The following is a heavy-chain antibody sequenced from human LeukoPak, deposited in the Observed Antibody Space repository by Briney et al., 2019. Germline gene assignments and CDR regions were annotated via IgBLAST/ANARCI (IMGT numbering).Heavy chain of an antibody. J-gene: IGHJ4*02. D-gene: IGHD4-17*01. Sequence: GGSLRLSCAASGFTFSSHVISWVRQTPGKGLEWVSAISTSSGRTYYADSVKGRFSISRDNSKNTLYLQINSLRAEDTAVYYCAKERGYTGDPQDFDYWGQGTLVTVSS. CDR2: ISTSSGRT. CDR3: AKERGYTGDPQDFDY. CDR1: GFTFSSHV. V-gene: IGHV3-23*01.